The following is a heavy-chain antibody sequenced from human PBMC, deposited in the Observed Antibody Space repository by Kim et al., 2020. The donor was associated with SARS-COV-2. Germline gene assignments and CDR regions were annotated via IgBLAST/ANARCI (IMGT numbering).Heavy chain of an antibody. J-gene: IGHJ6*02. CDR2: IYYSGST. D-gene: IGHD1-26*01. V-gene: IGHV4-31*03. CDR3: ARDLSGSYYYGMDV. CDR1: GGSISSGGYY. Sequence: SETLSLTCTVSGGSISSGGYYWSWIRQHPGKGLEWIGYIYYSGSTYYNPSLKSRVTISVDTSKNQFSLKLSSVTAADTAVYYCARDLSGSYYYGMDVWGQGTTVTVSS.